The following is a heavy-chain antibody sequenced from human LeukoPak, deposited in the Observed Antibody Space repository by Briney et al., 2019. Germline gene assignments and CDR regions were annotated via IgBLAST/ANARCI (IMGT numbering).Heavy chain of an antibody. CDR2: INWNGGST. CDR3: ARADFRSYYYMDV. CDR1: GFTFDDYG. Sequence: GGSLRLSCAASGFTFDDYGMSWVRHAPGKGLEWVSGINWNGGSTGYADSVKGRFTISRDNAKNSLYLQMNSLRAEDTALYHCARADFRSYYYMDVWGKGTTVTVSS. V-gene: IGHV3-20*01. J-gene: IGHJ6*03. D-gene: IGHD3/OR15-3a*01.